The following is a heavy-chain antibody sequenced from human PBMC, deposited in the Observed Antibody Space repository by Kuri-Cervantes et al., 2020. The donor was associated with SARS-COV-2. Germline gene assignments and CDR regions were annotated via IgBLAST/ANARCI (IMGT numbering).Heavy chain of an antibody. J-gene: IGHJ2*01. Sequence: WETLSLTCAVYGGSFSGYYWSWIRQPPGKGLEWIGEIYHSGSTNYNPSLKSRVTISVDTSKNQFSLKLSSVTAADTAVYYCARRLRPYWYFDLWGRGTLVTVSS. CDR1: GGSFSGYY. CDR2: IYHSGST. V-gene: IGHV4-34*01. CDR3: ARRLRPYWYFDL.